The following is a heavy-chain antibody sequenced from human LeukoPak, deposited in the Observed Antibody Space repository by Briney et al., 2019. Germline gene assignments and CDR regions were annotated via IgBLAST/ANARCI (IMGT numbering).Heavy chain of an antibody. J-gene: IGHJ4*02. Sequence: SETLSLTCTVSGGSISSYYWSWLRHLPGKGLEWIGYTSYTGNTNYNPSLESRVSISIDTSTNQFFLKLNSVTASDRAVYYCARTGRYCRSNSCLYFDYWGQGILAIVSS. CDR3: ARTGRYCRSNSCLYFDY. D-gene: IGHD2-15*01. CDR2: TSYTGNT. V-gene: IGHV4-59*01. CDR1: GGSISSYY.